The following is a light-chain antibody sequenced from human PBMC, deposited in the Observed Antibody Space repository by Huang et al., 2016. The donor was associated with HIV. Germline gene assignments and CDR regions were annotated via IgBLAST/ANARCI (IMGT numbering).Light chain of an antibody. J-gene: IGKJ4*01. CDR2: WAS. Sequence: DIVMTQSPDSLAVFLGERATINCKSSQSVLYSSNNKNYLAWYQQKPGHPPRRLIYWASTREAGVPDRFSGSGSGTDFTLTISSLQAEDVAVYYCQQYYSTLTFGGGTKVEIK. CDR1: QSVLYSSNNKNY. CDR3: QQYYSTLT. V-gene: IGKV4-1*01.